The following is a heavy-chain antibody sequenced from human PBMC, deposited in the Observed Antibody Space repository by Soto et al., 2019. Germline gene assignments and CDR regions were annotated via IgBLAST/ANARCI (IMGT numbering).Heavy chain of an antibody. CDR1: GFTFSSYS. CDR2: ISSSSSYI. Sequence: PGGSLRLSCAASGFTFSSYSMNWVRLAPGKGLEWVSSISSSSSYIYYADSVKGRFTISRDNAKNSLYLQMNSLRAEDTAVYYCARFVDAPCSGGSCGTDYWGQGTLVTVSS. V-gene: IGHV3-21*01. D-gene: IGHD2-15*01. J-gene: IGHJ4*02. CDR3: ARFVDAPCSGGSCGTDY.